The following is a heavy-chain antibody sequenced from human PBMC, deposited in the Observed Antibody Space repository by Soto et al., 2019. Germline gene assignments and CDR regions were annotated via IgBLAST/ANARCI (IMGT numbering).Heavy chain of an antibody. Sequence: SETLSRTCAVYGGSFSGYYCSWIRQPPGKGLEWIGEINHRGSTNYNPSLKSRVTISVDTSKNQFSLKLSSVTAADTAIYYCARLGHLGEYNYGYGDFWGQGTLVTVSS. CDR3: ARLGHLGEYNYGYGDF. D-gene: IGHD5-18*01. J-gene: IGHJ4*02. CDR1: GGSFSGYY. CDR2: INHRGST. V-gene: IGHV4-34*01.